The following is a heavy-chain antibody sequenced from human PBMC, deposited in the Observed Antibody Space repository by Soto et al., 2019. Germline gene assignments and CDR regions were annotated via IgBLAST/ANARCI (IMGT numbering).Heavy chain of an antibody. J-gene: IGHJ4*02. CDR2: ISSSGSTI. CDR1: GFTFSDYY. V-gene: IGHV3-11*01. CDR3: ARVSCGGDCYRPYYFDY. Sequence: GGSLRLSCAASGFTFSDYYMSWIRQAPGKGLEWVSYISSSGSTIYYADSVKGRFTISRDNTKNSLYLQMNSLRAEDTAVYYCARVSCGGDCYRPYYFDYWGQGTLVTVSS. D-gene: IGHD2-21*01.